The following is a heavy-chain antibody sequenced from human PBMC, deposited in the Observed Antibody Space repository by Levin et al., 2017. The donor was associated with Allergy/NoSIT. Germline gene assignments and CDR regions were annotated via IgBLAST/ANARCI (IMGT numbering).Heavy chain of an antibody. J-gene: IGHJ5*02. D-gene: IGHD2-8*01. CDR2: ISSSSSYI. CDR3: ARAGMVLPVAWFDP. CDR1: GFTFSSYS. Sequence: PGGSLRLSCAASGFTFSSYSMNWVRQAPGKGLEWVSSISSSSSYIYYADSVKGRFTISRDNAKNSLYLQMNSLRAEDTAVYYCARAGMVLPVAWFDPWGQGTLVTVSS. V-gene: IGHV3-21*01.